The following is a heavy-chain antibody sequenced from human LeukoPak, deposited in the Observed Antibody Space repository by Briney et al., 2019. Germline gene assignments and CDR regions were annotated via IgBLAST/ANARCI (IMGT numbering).Heavy chain of an antibody. CDR3: XKDRGPRXGFMVXEAXDY. Sequence: GGSLRLSCAASGFTFSDYWIHWVRQAPGKGLVWVSRINTDGSITNYADSVKGRFSISRDNAKNTLYLQMSSLRAEDTAVYYCXKDRGPRXGFMVXEAXDYWGQXXXXXVSS. D-gene: IGHD3-10*01. V-gene: IGHV3-74*01. CDR1: GFTFSDYW. J-gene: IGHJ4*02. CDR2: INTDGSIT.